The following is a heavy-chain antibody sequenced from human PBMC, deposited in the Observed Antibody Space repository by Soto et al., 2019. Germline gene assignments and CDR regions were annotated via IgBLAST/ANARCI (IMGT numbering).Heavy chain of an antibody. J-gene: IGHJ6*02. V-gene: IGHV4-61*01. CDR2: IYYSGST. CDR3: ARDLVFWSGYLYYYYGMDV. CDR1: GGSVSSGSYY. D-gene: IGHD3-3*01. Sequence: PSETLSLTCTVSGGSVSSGSYYWSWIRQPPGKGLEWIGYIYYSGSTNYNPSLKSRVTISVDTSKNQFSLKLSSVTAADTAVYYCARDLVFWSGYLYYYYGMDVWGQGTTGTVS.